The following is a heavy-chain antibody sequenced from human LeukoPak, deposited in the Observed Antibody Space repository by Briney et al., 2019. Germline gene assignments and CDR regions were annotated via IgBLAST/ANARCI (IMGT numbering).Heavy chain of an antibody. Sequence: GGSLKLSCAASGFTFSSYGMHWVRQAPGKGLEWVAFIRFDGDSKYYADSVKGRFTISRDNSKNTLYVQMNSLRAEDTAVYYCARGAIAAAALDYWGQGTLVTVSS. V-gene: IGHV3-30*02. CDR3: ARGAIAAAALDY. CDR2: IRFDGDSK. J-gene: IGHJ4*02. CDR1: GFTFSSYG. D-gene: IGHD6-13*01.